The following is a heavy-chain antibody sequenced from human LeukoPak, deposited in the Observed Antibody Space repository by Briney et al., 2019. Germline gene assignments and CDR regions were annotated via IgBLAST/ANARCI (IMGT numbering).Heavy chain of an antibody. CDR2: INSDGSST. V-gene: IGHV3-74*01. CDR3: ARVYRYADSYGMDV. CDR1: GFTFSSYW. J-gene: IGHJ6*02. D-gene: IGHD3-16*02. Sequence: GGTLRLSCAASGFTFSSYWMHCVRQAPGNGLVVVSRINSDGSSTSYADSVTARFTISRDNAKHTLYLQMTRLRSEDTAVYYSARVYRYADSYGMDVQGQGTTVTVCS.